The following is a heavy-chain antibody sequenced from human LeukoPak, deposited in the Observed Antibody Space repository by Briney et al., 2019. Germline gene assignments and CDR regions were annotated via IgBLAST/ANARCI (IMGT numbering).Heavy chain of an antibody. CDR1: GYTFTGYY. CDR3: ARGPAPRNIVVVLAANFDY. CDR2: INPNSGGT. Sequence: ASVKVSCKASGYTFTGYYMHWVRQAPGQGLEWMGWINPNSGGTNYAQKFQGRVTMTRDTSISTAYMELSRLRSDDTAVYYCARGPAPRNIVVVLAANFDYWGQGTLVTVSS. V-gene: IGHV1-2*02. J-gene: IGHJ4*02. D-gene: IGHD2-2*01.